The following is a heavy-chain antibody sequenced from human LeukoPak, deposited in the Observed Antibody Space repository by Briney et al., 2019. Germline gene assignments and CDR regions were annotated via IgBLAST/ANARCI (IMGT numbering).Heavy chain of an antibody. Sequence: GGSLRLSCAASEFSFSNAWMTWVRQAPGKGLEWVGRVKSKTDGGTTDYAAPVKGRFTISRDDSKNTLYLQMNFLKTEDTAVYYCTTGYDSGGYYLGWFDPWGQGTLVTVSS. CDR3: TTGYDSGGYYLGWFDP. CDR1: EFSFSNAW. CDR2: VKSKTDGGTT. J-gene: IGHJ5*02. V-gene: IGHV3-15*01. D-gene: IGHD3-22*01.